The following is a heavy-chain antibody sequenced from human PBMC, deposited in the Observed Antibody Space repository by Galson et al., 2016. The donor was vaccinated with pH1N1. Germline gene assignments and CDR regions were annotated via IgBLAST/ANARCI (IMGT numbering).Heavy chain of an antibody. J-gene: IGHJ3*01. CDR3: AGGYYYDSSGYYTSH. V-gene: IGHV1-18*04. CDR2: TKNYNGMT. Sequence: SVKVSCKASGFGFSTYGISWVRQAPGQGLEWVGWTKNYNGMTEYAERFQGRVTMTRDRSTSTFYMELRSLRSDDTAVFYCAGGYYYDSSGYYTSHWSQGTVVTVSS. D-gene: IGHD3-22*01. CDR1: GFGFSTYG.